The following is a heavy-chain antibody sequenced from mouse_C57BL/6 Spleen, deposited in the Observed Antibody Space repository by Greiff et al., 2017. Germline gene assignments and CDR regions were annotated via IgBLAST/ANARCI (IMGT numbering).Heavy chain of an antibody. Sequence: VQLQQSGPELVKPGASVKISCKASGYAFSSSWMNWVKQRPGKGLEWIGRIYPGDGDTNYNGKFKGKATLTADKSSSTAYMQRSSLTSEDSAVYFCARSDSTGAMDYWGQGTSVTVSS. CDR2: IYPGDGDT. CDR1: GYAFSSSW. CDR3: ARSDSTGAMDY. J-gene: IGHJ4*01. D-gene: IGHD2-4*01. V-gene: IGHV1-82*01.